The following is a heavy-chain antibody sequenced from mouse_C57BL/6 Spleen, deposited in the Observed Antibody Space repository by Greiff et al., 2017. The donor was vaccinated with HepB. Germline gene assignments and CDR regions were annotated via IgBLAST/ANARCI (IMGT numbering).Heavy chain of an antibody. V-gene: IGHV3-6*01. CDR3: GGFAY. J-gene: IGHJ3*01. Sequence: EVKLQESGPGLVKPSQSLSLTCSVTGYSITSGYYWNWIRQFPGNKLEWMGYISYDGSNNYNPSLKNRISITRDTSKNQFFLKLNSVTTEDTATYYCGGFAYWGQGTLVTVSA. CDR2: ISYDGSN. CDR1: GYSITSGYY.